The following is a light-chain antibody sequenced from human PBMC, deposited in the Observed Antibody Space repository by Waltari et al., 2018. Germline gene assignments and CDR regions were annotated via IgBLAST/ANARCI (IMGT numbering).Light chain of an antibody. CDR3: QQYYSFPLT. J-gene: IGKJ4*01. CDR2: WVS. V-gene: IGKV4-1*01. CDR1: QSVLYSSNNKNH. Sequence: DIVMTQSPDSLAVSLGERATINCQSSQSVLYSSNNKNHLAWYQHKPGQPPKLLFYWVSTREYGVPDRFSGSGSGTDFTLTINNLQAEDVAVYYCQQYYSFPLTFGGGTKVEIK.